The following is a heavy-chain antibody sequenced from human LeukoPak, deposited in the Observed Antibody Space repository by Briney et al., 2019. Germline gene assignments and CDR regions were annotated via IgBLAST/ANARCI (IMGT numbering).Heavy chain of an antibody. D-gene: IGHD5-24*01. CDR3: AREDRDGQPGIGMDV. CDR2: INPSGGST. Sequence: GASVKVSCKASGYTFTSYYMHWVRQAPGQGLEWMGIINPSGGSTSYAQKLQGRVTMTRDMSTSTVYMELSSLRSEDTAVYYCAREDRDGQPGIGMDVWGKGTTVTVSS. J-gene: IGHJ6*03. CDR1: GYTFTSYY. V-gene: IGHV1-46*01.